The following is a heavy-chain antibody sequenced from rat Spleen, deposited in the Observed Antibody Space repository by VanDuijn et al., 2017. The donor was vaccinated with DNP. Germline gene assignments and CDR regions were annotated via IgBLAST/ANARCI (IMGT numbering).Heavy chain of an antibody. J-gene: IGHJ2*01. V-gene: IGHV2-41*01. CDR1: GFSLTSYY. CDR2: IWNTGAT. CDR3: ARLSPY. Sequence: QVQLKESGPGLVQPSQTLSLTCTVAGFSLTSYYVHWVRQPPGKDLEWMGVIWNTGATQFNSALKSRLSISRDTSKSQVFLKMNSLQTEDTAMYFCARLSPYWGQGVMVTVSS.